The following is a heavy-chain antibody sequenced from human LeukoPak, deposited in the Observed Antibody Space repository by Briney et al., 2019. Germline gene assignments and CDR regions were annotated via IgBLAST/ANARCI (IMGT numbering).Heavy chain of an antibody. Sequence: GGSLRRSCAASGFTFNDYGMSWVRQTPGKGLEWVSGINYNGNIIHYADSVQGRFTISRDNAKNSLSLQMSSLRAEDTALYYCARGWGGTYSIDYWGQGTPVTVTS. D-gene: IGHD1-26*01. CDR1: GFTFNDYG. J-gene: IGHJ4*02. CDR2: INYNGNII. CDR3: ARGWGGTYSIDY. V-gene: IGHV3-20*04.